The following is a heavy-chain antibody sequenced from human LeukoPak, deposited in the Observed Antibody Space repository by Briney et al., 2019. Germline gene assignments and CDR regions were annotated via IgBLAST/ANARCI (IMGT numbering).Heavy chain of an antibody. CDR3: ARVPEDYYDSSGYYYYYGMDV. CDR2: IYYSGST. Sequence: KPSETLSLTCTVSGGSISSYYWSWIRQPPGKGLEWIGYIYYSGSTNYNPSLKSRVTISVDTSKNQFSLKLSSVTAADTAVYYRARVPEDYYDSSGYYYYYGMDVWGQGTTVTVSS. CDR1: GGSISSYY. D-gene: IGHD3-22*01. V-gene: IGHV4-59*01. J-gene: IGHJ6*02.